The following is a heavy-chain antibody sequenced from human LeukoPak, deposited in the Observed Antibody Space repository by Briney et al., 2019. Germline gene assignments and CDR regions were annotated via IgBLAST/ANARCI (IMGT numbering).Heavy chain of an antibody. J-gene: IGHJ5*02. CDR3: ARVSVQYWFDP. CDR2: IYYSGST. CDR1: GGSISSHY. D-gene: IGHD1-1*01. V-gene: IGHV4-59*11. Sequence: SETLSLTCTVSGGSISSHYRSWIRQPPGKGLGWIGYIYYSGSTNYNPSLKSRVTISVDTSKNQFSLKLSSVTAADTAVYYCARVSVQYWFDPWGQGTLVTVSS.